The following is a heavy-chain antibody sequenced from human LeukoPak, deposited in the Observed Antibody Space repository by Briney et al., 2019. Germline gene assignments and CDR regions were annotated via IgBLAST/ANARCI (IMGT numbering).Heavy chain of an antibody. CDR2: IGGPGGST. CDR3: ARVSRYYGSRTYYSSSEY. D-gene: IGHD3-10*01. CDR1: GFTFSDYA. J-gene: IGHJ4*02. Sequence: GGSLRLSCGGSGFTFSDYAMSWVRQAPGKGLEWVSVIGGPGGSTYYTDSVKGRFIISRDNSKNTLYLQMNSLRAEDTAIYYCARVSRYYGSRTYYSSSEYWGQGTLVTVSS. V-gene: IGHV3-23*01.